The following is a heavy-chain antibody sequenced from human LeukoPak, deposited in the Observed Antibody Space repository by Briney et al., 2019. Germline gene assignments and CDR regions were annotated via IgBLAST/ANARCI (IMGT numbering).Heavy chain of an antibody. CDR2: MNPNSGNT. Sequence: ASVKVSCKASGYTFTSYDINWVRQATGQGLEWMGWMNPNSGNTGYAQKFQGRVTITRNTSISTAYMELSSLRSEDTAVYYCARVFYYGSGSYADYWGQGTLVTVSS. J-gene: IGHJ4*02. CDR1: GYTFTSYD. V-gene: IGHV1-8*03. CDR3: ARVFYYGSGSYADY. D-gene: IGHD3-10*01.